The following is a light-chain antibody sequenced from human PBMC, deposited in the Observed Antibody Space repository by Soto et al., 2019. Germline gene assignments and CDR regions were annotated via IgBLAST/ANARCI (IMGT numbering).Light chain of an antibody. Sequence: SVLTQPPSASGPPGQRVTISCSGSSSNIGSNFIYWYQQLPGTAPKLLIDRNNQRPSGVPDRFSGSKSGTSASLAISGLRSEDEGDYHCAAWDDSLSGVVFGGGTKLTVL. V-gene: IGLV1-47*01. CDR1: SSNIGSNF. J-gene: IGLJ2*01. CDR3: AAWDDSLSGVV. CDR2: RNN.